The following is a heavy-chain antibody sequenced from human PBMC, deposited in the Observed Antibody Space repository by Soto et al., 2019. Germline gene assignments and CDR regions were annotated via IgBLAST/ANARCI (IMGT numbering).Heavy chain of an antibody. V-gene: IGHV4-31*03. D-gene: IGHD4-17*01. CDR3: AREGGPMTTVTHPDL. CDR1: GGSISSGGYY. CDR2: IYYSGST. J-gene: IGHJ4*02. Sequence: QVQLQESGPGLVKPSQTLSLTCTVSGGSISSGGYYWSWLSQHPGKGLEWIGYIYYSGSTYYNPSLKSRVTISVDTSKNQFSLKLSAVTAADTAVYYCAREGGPMTTVTHPDLWGQGTLVTVSS.